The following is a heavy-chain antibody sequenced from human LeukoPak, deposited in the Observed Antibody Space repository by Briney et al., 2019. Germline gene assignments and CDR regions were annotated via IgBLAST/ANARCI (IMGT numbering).Heavy chain of an antibody. V-gene: IGHV1-2*06. Sequence: GASVKVSCKASGYTFTGYYMHWVRHAPGQGLEWMGRINPNSGGTNYAQKFQGRVTMTRDTSISTAYMELSRLRSDDTAVYYCASVGDVSYSSRWQRYYYYYYMDVLGKGTTVTVSS. J-gene: IGHJ6*03. CDR2: INPNSGGT. CDR3: ASVGDVSYSSRWQRYYYYYYMDV. D-gene: IGHD6-13*01. CDR1: GYTFTGYY.